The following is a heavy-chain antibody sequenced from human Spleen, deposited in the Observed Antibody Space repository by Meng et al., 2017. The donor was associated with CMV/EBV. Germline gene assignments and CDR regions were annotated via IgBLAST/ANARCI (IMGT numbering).Heavy chain of an antibody. V-gene: IGHV4-4*07. CDR3: TSGPNPYYFDW. J-gene: IGHJ4*02. CDR2: IDMSGTT. Sequence: QVQLQRSGQGQVRPSETLSLTWTVSGGSITSYYWSWIRQPAGKGLECIGRIDMSGTTNYNPSLKSRVTMSLDTSRNQFSLKMTSVTAADTAVYYCTSGPNPYYFDWWGQGTLVTVSS. CDR1: GGSITSYY.